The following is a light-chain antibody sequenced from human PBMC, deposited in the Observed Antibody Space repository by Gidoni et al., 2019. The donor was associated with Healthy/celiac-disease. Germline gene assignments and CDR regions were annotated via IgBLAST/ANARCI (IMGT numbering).Light chain of an antibody. J-gene: IGKJ4*01. CDR1: QGISSY. CDR2: AAS. V-gene: IGKV1-9*01. Sequence: DIQLTQSPSFLSASVGDRVTIPCRASQGISSYLAWYQQKPGKAPKLLIYAASTLQSGFPSRFSGSGSGTEFTLTISSLQPEDFATYYCQQLNSYSATFGGGTKVEIK. CDR3: QQLNSYSAT.